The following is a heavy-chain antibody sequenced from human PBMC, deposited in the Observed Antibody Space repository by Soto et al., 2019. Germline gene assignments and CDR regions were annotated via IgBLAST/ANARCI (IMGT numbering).Heavy chain of an antibody. D-gene: IGHD2-2*01. Sequence: PGESLKISCKGSGYSFTSYWIGWVRQMPGKGLEWMGIIYPGDSDTRYSPSFQGQVTISADKSISTAYLQWSSLKASDTAMYYCARFGGGYCSSTSCYGYYYYMDVWGKGTTVTVSS. V-gene: IGHV5-51*01. CDR2: IYPGDSDT. J-gene: IGHJ6*03. CDR1: GYSFTSYW. CDR3: ARFGGGYCSSTSCYGYYYYMDV.